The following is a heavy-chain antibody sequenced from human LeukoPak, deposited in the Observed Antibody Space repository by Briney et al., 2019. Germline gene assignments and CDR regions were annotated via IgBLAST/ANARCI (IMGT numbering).Heavy chain of an antibody. J-gene: IGHJ4*02. D-gene: IGHD6-13*01. Sequence: PGGSLRLSCAASGFRVTSNYMSWVRQAPGQGLEWVSVICCVSTYYADTVKGRFILSRDDYKSTLSLQISNLRAEDTAVYFCAREISDSSRWYGGFDYWGQGTLVIV. V-gene: IGHV3-53*01. CDR1: GFRVTSNY. CDR3: AREISDSSRWYGGFDY. CDR2: ICCVST.